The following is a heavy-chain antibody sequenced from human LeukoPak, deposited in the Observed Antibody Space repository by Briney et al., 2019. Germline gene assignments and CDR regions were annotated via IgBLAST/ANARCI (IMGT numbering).Heavy chain of an antibody. CDR3: ARDLTQTTIKPLYYFDY. D-gene: IGHD3-9*01. V-gene: IGHV1-46*03. Sequence: ASVKVSCKASGYTFTSHYMHWVRQAPGQGLEWMGIINPSGGSTSYAQKFQGRVTMTRDTSTSTVYMELSSLRSEDTAVYYCARDLTQTTIKPLYYFDYWGQGTLVTVSS. CDR2: INPSGGST. J-gene: IGHJ4*02. CDR1: GYTFTSHY.